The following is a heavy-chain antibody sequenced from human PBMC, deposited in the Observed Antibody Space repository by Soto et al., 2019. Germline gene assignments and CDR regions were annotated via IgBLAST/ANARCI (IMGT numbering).Heavy chain of an antibody. CDR3: ARVLTSEDGHYYYALDV. V-gene: IGHV3-74*01. J-gene: IGHJ6*02. Sequence: EVPLVESGGGLVQPGGSLRLSCAASGFTFSDYWMHWVRQAPGKGLVWVSRISSGGSSTDYADSVKGRFIVFRDNAKDTLYLQMNSLRAEDTAVYYCARVLTSEDGHYYYALDVWGQGTTVTVSS. CDR2: ISSGGSST. CDR1: GFTFSDYW.